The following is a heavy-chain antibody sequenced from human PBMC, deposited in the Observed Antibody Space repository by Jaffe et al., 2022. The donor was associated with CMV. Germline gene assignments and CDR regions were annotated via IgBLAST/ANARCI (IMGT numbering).Heavy chain of an antibody. CDR2: IYYSGST. V-gene: IGHV4-39*01. CDR3: ASPTITIWPYYYYYMDV. J-gene: IGHJ6*03. D-gene: IGHD3-3*01. Sequence: QLQLQESGPGLVKPSETLSLTCTVSGGSISSSSYYWGWIRQPPGKGLEWIGSIYYSGSTYYNPSLKSRVTISVDTSKNQFSLKLSSVTAADTAVYYCASPTITIWPYYYYYMDVWGKGTTVTVSS. CDR1: GGSISSSSYY.